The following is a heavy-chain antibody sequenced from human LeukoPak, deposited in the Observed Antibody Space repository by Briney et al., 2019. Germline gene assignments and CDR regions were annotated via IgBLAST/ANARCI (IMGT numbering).Heavy chain of an antibody. CDR1: GFTFSSYW. Sequence: GGSLRLSCAASGFTFSSYWMHWVRQAPGKGLVWVSRINSDGSSTSYADSVKGRFTISRDNAKNTLYLQMNSLRAEDTAVYYCASGDYGDPPLNYWGQGTLVTVSS. CDR3: ASGDYGDPPLNY. J-gene: IGHJ4*02. V-gene: IGHV3-74*01. CDR2: INSDGSST. D-gene: IGHD4/OR15-4a*01.